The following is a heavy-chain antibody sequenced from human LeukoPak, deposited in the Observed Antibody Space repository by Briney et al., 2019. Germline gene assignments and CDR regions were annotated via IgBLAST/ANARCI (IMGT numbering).Heavy chain of an antibody. J-gene: IGHJ4*02. CDR3: ARGRPRYYYDSSGYYYDY. Sequence: SETLSLTCTVSGGSISSYYWSWIRQPPGKGLEWIGYIYYSGSTNYNPSLKSRVTISVDTSKNQFSLKLSSVTAADTAVYYCARGRPRYYYDSSGYYYDYWGQGTLVTVSS. D-gene: IGHD3-22*01. V-gene: IGHV4-59*12. CDR1: GGSISSYY. CDR2: IYYSGST.